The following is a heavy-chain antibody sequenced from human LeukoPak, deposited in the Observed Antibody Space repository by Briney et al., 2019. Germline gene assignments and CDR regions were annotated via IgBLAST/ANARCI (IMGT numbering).Heavy chain of an antibody. CDR3: ARRSRNYYGSGSYFNWFDP. Sequence: SETLSLTCAVYGGSFSGYYWSWIRQPPGKGLEWIGEINHSGSTNYNPSLKSRVTISVDTSKNQFSLKLSSVTAADTAVYYCARRSRNYYGSGSYFNWFDPWGQGTLVTVSS. CDR1: GGSFSGYY. CDR2: INHSGST. V-gene: IGHV4-34*01. D-gene: IGHD3-10*01. J-gene: IGHJ5*02.